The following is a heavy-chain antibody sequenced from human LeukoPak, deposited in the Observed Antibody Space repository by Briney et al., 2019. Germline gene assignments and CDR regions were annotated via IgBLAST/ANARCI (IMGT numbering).Heavy chain of an antibody. Sequence: GGSLRLSCTASGFTFGDYAMSWVRQAPGKGLEWVGFIRSKAYGGTTEYAASVKGRFTISRDDSKSIAYLQMNSLKTEDTAVYYCTAYDSSGYYPDYWGQGTLVTVSS. CDR2: IRSKAYGGTT. V-gene: IGHV3-49*04. CDR1: GFTFGDYA. J-gene: IGHJ4*02. D-gene: IGHD3-22*01. CDR3: TAYDSSGYYPDY.